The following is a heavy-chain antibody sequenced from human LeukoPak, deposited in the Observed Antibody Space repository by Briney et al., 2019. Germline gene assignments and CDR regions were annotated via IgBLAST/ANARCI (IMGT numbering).Heavy chain of an antibody. V-gene: IGHV4-61*01. Sequence: PSETLSLTCTVSGGSISSSSYYWSWIRQPPGKGLEWIGYLYYSGSTNYNPSLKSRVTISVDTSKNQFSPKLSSVTAADTAVYYCARWTSSGYYLDIWGQGTIITVSS. D-gene: IGHD3-22*01. CDR3: ARWTSSGYYLDI. CDR2: LYYSGST. J-gene: IGHJ3*02. CDR1: GGSISSSSYY.